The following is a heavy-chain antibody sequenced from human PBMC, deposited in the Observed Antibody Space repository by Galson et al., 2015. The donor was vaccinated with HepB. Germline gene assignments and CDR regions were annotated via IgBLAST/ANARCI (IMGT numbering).Heavy chain of an antibody. CDR2: TFYSGST. V-gene: IGHV4-39*07. CDR3: ARSWLSLSYWYFDL. J-gene: IGHJ2*01. D-gene: IGHD3-22*01. Sequence: SETLSLTCTVSGGSISSNTYYWGWIRQPPGKALEWIGSTFYSGSTYYSPSLKRRVTISVDTARNQFSLKLSSVTAADTSLYYCARSWLSLSYWYFDLWGRGTQVTVSS. CDR1: GGSISSNTYY.